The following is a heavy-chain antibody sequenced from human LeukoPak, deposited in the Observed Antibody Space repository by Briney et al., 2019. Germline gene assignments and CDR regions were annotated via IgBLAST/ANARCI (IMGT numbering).Heavy chain of an antibody. D-gene: IGHD6-13*01. Sequence: KPSETLSLTCAVYGGSFSGYYWNWIRQPPGKGLEWIGEINHSGSTNYNPSLKSRVTISVDTSKNQFSLKLSSVTAADTAVYYCARAKYSSSWYDHWGQGTLVTVSS. J-gene: IGHJ5*02. V-gene: IGHV4-34*01. CDR2: INHSGST. CDR3: ARAKYSSSWYDH. CDR1: GGSFSGYY.